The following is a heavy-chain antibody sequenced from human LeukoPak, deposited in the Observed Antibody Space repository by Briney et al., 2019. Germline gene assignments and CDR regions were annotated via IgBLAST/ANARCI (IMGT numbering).Heavy chain of an antibody. J-gene: IGHJ4*02. CDR2: IYSGGST. CDR3: ASSRYCSGGSCYFDY. D-gene: IGHD2-15*01. Sequence: GGSLRLSCAAFGFTVSSNYMSSVRQAPGKGLEWVSVIYSGGSTYYGDSVKGRFTISRDNSKNTLYLQMNSLRAEDTAVYYCASSRYCSGGSCYFDYWGQGTLVTVSS. CDR1: GFTVSSNY. V-gene: IGHV3-53*01.